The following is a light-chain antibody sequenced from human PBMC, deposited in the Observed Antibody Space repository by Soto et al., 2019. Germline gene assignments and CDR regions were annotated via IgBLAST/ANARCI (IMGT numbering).Light chain of an antibody. CDR1: QSINSW. V-gene: IGKV1-5*01. CDR3: QQSYRTPT. J-gene: IGKJ5*01. Sequence: DIQMTQSPSTLSASLGDRVTITCRASQSINSWLAWYQQKPGKAPKLLIYDASSLQSGVPSRFSGSGSGTDFTLTISSLQPEDFATYYCQQSYRTPTFGQGTRLEIK. CDR2: DAS.